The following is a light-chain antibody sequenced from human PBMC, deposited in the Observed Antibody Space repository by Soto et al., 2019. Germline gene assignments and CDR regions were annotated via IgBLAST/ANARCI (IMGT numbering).Light chain of an antibody. CDR2: GAS. Sequence: EIVMTQSPATLSVSPGERVTLSCRASQSVSTNVAWYQQKPGQAPRFLISGASTRATGIPARFSGSGSGTEFTLTISSLQSEDVAVYYCRQCNAWPQTFGQGTKVEIK. CDR3: RQCNAWPQT. J-gene: IGKJ1*01. V-gene: IGKV3-15*01. CDR1: QSVSTN.